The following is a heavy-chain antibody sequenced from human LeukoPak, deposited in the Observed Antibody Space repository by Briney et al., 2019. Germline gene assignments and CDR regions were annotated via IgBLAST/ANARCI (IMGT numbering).Heavy chain of an antibody. Sequence: ASVKVSCKASGGTFSSYAISWVRQAPGQGLEWMGGIIPIFGTANYAQKFQGRVTITTDESTSTAYMELSSLRSEDTAVYYCARDPYYYDSSGNYWGQGTLVTVSS. CDR3: ARDPYYYDSSGNY. V-gene: IGHV1-69*05. CDR1: GGTFSSYA. D-gene: IGHD3-22*01. CDR2: IIPIFGTA. J-gene: IGHJ4*02.